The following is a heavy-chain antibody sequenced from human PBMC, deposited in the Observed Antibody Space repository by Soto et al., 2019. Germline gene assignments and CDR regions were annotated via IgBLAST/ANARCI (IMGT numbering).Heavy chain of an antibody. CDR2: INPSGAT. CDR1: PFSITNNHH. J-gene: IGHJ3*01. CDR3: ARDSRYCTDGGCAIMRDAFDV. V-gene: IGHV4-4*02. D-gene: IGHD2-8*01. Sequence: QALPQASGPGSVRPSGALYLKCNVPPFSITNNHHWNWVRQSPGKAPDWFGEINPSGATYYNPSPSGRATISMDKSKNPISLKLTSVTAADTAVYYCARDSRYCTDGGCAIMRDAFDVWGQGTLVTVSS.